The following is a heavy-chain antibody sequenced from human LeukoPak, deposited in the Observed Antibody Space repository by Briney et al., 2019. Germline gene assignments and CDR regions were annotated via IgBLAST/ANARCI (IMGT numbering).Heavy chain of an antibody. Sequence: PGRSLRLSCAASGFTFSSYGMHWVRQAPGKGLEWVAVIWYDGSNKYYADSVKGRFTISRDNSKNTLYLQMNSLRAEDTAVYYCARYRSSWRAFDIWGQGTMVTVSS. D-gene: IGHD6-13*01. CDR2: IWYDGSNK. CDR1: GFTFSSYG. V-gene: IGHV3-33*01. J-gene: IGHJ3*02. CDR3: ARYRSSWRAFDI.